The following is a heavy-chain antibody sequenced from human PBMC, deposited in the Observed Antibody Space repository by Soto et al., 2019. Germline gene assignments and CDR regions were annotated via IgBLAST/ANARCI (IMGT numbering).Heavy chain of an antibody. V-gene: IGHV1-69*01. J-gene: IGHJ6*02. Sequence: QVQLVQSGAEVKKPGSSVKVSCKASGGTFSSYAISWVRQAPGQGLEWMGGIIPIFGTANYAQKFQGRVTITADESTSTAYMELSSLRSEDTAVYYCASRPVDTAMDASYYYYYYGMDVWGQGTTVTVSS. CDR3: ASRPVDTAMDASYYYYYYGMDV. CDR2: IIPIFGTA. D-gene: IGHD5-18*01. CDR1: GGTFSSYA.